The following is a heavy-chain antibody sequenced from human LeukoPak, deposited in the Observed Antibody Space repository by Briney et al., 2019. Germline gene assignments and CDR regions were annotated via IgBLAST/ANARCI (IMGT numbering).Heavy chain of an antibody. CDR1: GFSSIA. V-gene: IGHV3-23*01. CDR2: ISGSGGGT. D-gene: IGHD1-26*01. CDR3: AKDLGRYRNNFFDY. J-gene: IGHJ4*02. Sequence: GGSLRLSCAASGFSSIAMSWVRQAPDKGLEWVSTISGSGGGTYYADSVKGRLTISRDDSKNTLYQQMNSLIADDTAVYYCAKDLGRYRNNFFDYWGQGNLVTVSS.